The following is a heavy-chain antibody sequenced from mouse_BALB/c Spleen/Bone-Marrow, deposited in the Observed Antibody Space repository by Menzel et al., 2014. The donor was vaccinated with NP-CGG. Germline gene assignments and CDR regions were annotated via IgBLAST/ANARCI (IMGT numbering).Heavy chain of an antibody. CDR1: GYTFTTYW. CDR3: VXXXITTVMDY. V-gene: IGHV1-87*01. J-gene: IGHJ4*01. Sequence: VQLQQSGAELARPGASVKLSCKASGYTFTTYWMQWVKQRPGQGLECIGAIYPGDGDARYTQKFKGKASLTADKSSSTAYMQLSSLASEDSAVYYCVXXXITTVMDYWGQGTSVTVSS. CDR2: IYPGDGDA. D-gene: IGHD2-4*01.